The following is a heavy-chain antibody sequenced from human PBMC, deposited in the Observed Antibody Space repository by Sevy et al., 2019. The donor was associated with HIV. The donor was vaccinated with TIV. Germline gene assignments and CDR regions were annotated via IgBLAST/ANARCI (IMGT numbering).Heavy chain of an antibody. Sequence: ASVKVSCKRSGFNFASYDIYWVRQATGQGLEWIGWMNTNTGNTGSPQTFQGRVTMTRNTSITTAYMELRNLRSEDTAIYYCARVRGWYLRYGLDVWGQGTTVTVSS. J-gene: IGHJ6*02. CDR2: MNTNTGNT. CDR3: ARVRGWYLRYGLDV. D-gene: IGHD6-19*01. CDR1: GFNFASYD. V-gene: IGHV1-8*02.